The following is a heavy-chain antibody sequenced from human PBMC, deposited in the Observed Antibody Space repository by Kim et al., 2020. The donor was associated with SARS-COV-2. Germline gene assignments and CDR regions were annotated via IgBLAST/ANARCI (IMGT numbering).Heavy chain of an antibody. V-gene: IGHV1-46*01. CDR3: ASFRSSSGSYYYGMDV. J-gene: IGHJ6*02. Sequence: KFQGRVTMTRDTSTSTVYMELSSLRSEDTAVYYCASFRSSSGSYYYGMDVWGQGTTVTVSS. D-gene: IGHD1-26*01.